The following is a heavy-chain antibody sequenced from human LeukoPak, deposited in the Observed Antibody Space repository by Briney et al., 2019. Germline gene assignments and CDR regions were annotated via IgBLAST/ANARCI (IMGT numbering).Heavy chain of an antibody. J-gene: IGHJ5*02. V-gene: IGHV4-61*02. Sequence: SETLSLTCTVSGDSISSGSYYWSWIRQPAGKGLEWVGRIYTSGSTDYNPSLKSRVTISVDTSTNQFSLKLSSVTAADTAVYYCARDKTLAYCGGDCYPETWGQGALVTVSS. D-gene: IGHD2-21*01. CDR2: IYTSGST. CDR1: GDSISSGSYY. CDR3: ARDKTLAYCGGDCYPET.